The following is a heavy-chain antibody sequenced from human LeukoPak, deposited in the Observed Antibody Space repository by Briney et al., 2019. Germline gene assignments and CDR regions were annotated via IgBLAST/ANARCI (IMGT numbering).Heavy chain of an antibody. CDR3: ARDRSSLGLWFGELRN. J-gene: IGHJ4*02. D-gene: IGHD3-10*01. V-gene: IGHV3-74*01. Sequence: GGSLRLSCAASGFTFSSYWMRWVRQAPGKGLVWLSRIYSDGSSTNYADSVKGRFTISRDNAKNTLYLQMNSLRAEDTAVYYCARDRSSLGLWFGELRNWGQGTLVTVSS. CDR1: GFTFSSYW. CDR2: IYSDGSST.